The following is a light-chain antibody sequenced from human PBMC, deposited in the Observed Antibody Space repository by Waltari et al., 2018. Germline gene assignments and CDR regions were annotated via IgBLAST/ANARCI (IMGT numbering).Light chain of an antibody. Sequence: QSALTQPASVSGSPGQSLTISCTGTSRDLGGYHFVSWYQQHPGKAPKVLIYEGTKRPSGISNRFSGSKSGNTASLTISGLQAEDEADYYCCSYAGRITFVVFGGGTKLTVL. CDR3: CSYAGRITFVV. V-gene: IGLV2-23*01. CDR1: SRDLGGYHF. J-gene: IGLJ2*01. CDR2: EGT.